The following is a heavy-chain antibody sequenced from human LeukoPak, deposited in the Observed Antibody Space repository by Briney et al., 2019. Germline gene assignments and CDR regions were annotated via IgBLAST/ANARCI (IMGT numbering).Heavy chain of an antibody. CDR2: ISYDRSNK. CDR1: GFTFSSYA. J-gene: IGHJ4*02. V-gene: IGHV3-30*04. CDR3: AREYCSGTSCHYYFDY. D-gene: IGHD2-2*01. Sequence: PGRSLRLSCAASGFTFSSYAMHWVRQAPGKGLEWVAVISYDRSNKYYADSVKGRFTISRDNSKNTLYLQMNSLRAEDTAVYYCAREYCSGTSCHYYFDYWGQGTLVTVSS.